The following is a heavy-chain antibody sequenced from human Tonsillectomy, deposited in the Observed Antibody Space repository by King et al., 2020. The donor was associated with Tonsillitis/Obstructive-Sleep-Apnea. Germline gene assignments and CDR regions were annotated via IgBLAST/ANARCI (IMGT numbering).Heavy chain of an antibody. CDR2: INHSGST. Sequence: VQLQQWGAGLLKPSETLSLTCPVYGASFSGYYWSWIRQPPGKGLEWIGEINHSGSTNYNPSLKSRVTISIDTSKNQFSLKLRSVTAADTAVYYCARGPLPGATTNYWGQGTLVTVSS. D-gene: IGHD1-26*01. CDR1: GASFSGYY. V-gene: IGHV4-34*01. CDR3: ARGPLPGATTNY. J-gene: IGHJ4*02.